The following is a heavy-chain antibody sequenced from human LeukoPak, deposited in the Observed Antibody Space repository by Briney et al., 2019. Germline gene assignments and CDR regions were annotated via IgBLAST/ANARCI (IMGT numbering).Heavy chain of an antibody. Sequence: GGSLRLSCAASGFTFDDYTMHWVRQAPGKGLEWVSLISWDGGSTYYADSVKGRFTISRDNSKNSLYLQMNSLRTEDTALYYCAKDIRPFRGCYDSSGYYMGYYGMDVWGQGTTVTVSS. V-gene: IGHV3-43*01. CDR3: AKDIRPFRGCYDSSGYYMGYYGMDV. CDR2: ISWDGGST. CDR1: GFTFDDYT. D-gene: IGHD3-22*01. J-gene: IGHJ6*02.